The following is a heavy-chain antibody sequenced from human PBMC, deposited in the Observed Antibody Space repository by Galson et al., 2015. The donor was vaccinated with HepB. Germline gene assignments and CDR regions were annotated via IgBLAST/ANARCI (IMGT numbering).Heavy chain of an antibody. CDR3: ARAVDTTMGTRFHS. Sequence: TLSLTCAVYGGSSSGYFWSWIRQPPGKGLEWIGEINHNGITNYNPSLKSRVSISVDTSKSQFSLKVISVTAADTAVYYCARAVDTTMGTRFHSWGQGTLLTVSS. V-gene: IGHV4-34*01. D-gene: IGHD5-18*01. CDR2: INHNGIT. CDR1: GGSSSGYF. J-gene: IGHJ5*01.